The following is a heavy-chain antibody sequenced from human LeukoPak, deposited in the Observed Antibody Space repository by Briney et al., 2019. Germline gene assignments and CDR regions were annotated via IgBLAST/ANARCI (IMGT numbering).Heavy chain of an antibody. CDR3: ARVGTDTFRGYYYYYMDV. J-gene: IGHJ6*03. CDR2: IYSGGST. V-gene: IGHV3-66*01. CDR1: EFTFSSFA. D-gene: IGHD1-1*01. Sequence: PGGSLRLSCAASEFTFSSFAMSWVRQPPGKGLEWVSVIYSGGSTYYADSVKGRFTISRDNSKNTLYLQMNSLRAEDTAVYYCARVGTDTFRGYYYYYMDVWGKGTTVTISS.